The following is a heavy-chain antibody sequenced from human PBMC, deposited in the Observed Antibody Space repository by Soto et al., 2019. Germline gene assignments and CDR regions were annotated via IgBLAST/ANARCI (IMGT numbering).Heavy chain of an antibody. V-gene: IGHV1-69*04. CDR3: ARETYDILTGYYSPFDY. J-gene: IGHJ4*02. Sequence: SVKVSCKASGGTFSSYTISWVRQAPGQGLEWMGRIIPILGIANYAQKFQGRVTITADKSTSTAYMELSSLRSEDTAVYYCARETYDILTGYYSPFDYWGQGTLVTSPQ. CDR2: IIPILGIA. D-gene: IGHD3-9*01. CDR1: GGTFSSYT.